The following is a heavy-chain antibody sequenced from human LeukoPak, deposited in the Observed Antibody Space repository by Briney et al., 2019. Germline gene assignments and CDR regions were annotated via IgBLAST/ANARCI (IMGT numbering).Heavy chain of an antibody. CDR1: GFTFSSYS. D-gene: IGHD7-27*01. CDR3: ARRLKLGYYYYMDV. V-gene: IGHV3-21*01. CDR2: ISSSSSYI. J-gene: IGHJ6*03. Sequence: PGGSLRLSCAASGFTFSSYSMNWVRQAPGKGLEWVSSISSSSSYIYYADSVKGRFTISRDNAKNSLYLQMNSLRAEDTAVYYCARRLKLGYYYYMDVWGKGTTVTISS.